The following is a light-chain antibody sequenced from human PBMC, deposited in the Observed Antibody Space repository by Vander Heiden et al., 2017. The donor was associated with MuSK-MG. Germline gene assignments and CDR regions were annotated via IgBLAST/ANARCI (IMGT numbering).Light chain of an antibody. Sequence: SYELTQPPSVSVSPGQSASITCSGDNLGSRYASWYQQKPGQSPVLVIYQDSKRPAGIPERFSGSNSGNTATLTISGTQAMDEADYYCQAWDSSTVVFGGGTKLTVL. V-gene: IGLV3-1*01. J-gene: IGLJ2*01. CDR1: NLGSRY. CDR2: QDS. CDR3: QAWDSSTVV.